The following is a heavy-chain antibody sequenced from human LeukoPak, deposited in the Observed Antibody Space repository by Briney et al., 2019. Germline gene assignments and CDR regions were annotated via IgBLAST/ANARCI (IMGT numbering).Heavy chain of an antibody. CDR1: DFTFATYA. CDR2: IIGGGSYA. CDR3: GRDPNGDYVGAFEC. V-gene: IGHV3-23*01. D-gene: IGHD4-17*01. J-gene: IGHJ3*01. Sequence: PGGSLRISCVGSDFTFATYAMTWVRLAPGKGLEWVSSIIGGGSYANYAESVRGRFTTSRDNSKNTLSLQMNSLRPEDTAVYYCGRDPNGDYVGAFECWGQGTLVSVSS.